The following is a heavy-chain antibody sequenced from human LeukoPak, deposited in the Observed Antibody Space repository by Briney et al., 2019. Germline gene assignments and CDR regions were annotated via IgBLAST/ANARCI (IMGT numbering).Heavy chain of an antibody. CDR3: ARGGSAAGLFDY. CDR1: GFTFDDYG. CDR2: INWNGDST. Sequence: GGSLRLSCAASGFTFDDYGMSWVRQGPGKGLEWVSGINWNGDSTGYADSVKGRFTISRDNAKSSLYLQLNSLRAEDTALYYCARGGSAAGLFDYWGQGTLVTVSP. J-gene: IGHJ4*02. V-gene: IGHV3-20*04. D-gene: IGHD6-13*01.